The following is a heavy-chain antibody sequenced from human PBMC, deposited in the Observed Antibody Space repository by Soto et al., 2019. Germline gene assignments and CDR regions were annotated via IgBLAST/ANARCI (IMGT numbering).Heavy chain of an antibody. CDR2: TYYTSKWYN. J-gene: IGHJ6*02. Sequence: SQTLSLTCASFGDRLSRNSAIWNWFRPSPSRGLEWLGRTYYTSKWYNDYAVSVKSRISINPDTSKNQVSLQLNSVTPEDTAVYYCARVYSSGWSFYYGTDVWGQGTTVTVSS. CDR1: GDRLSRNSAI. D-gene: IGHD6-19*01. CDR3: ARVYSSGWSFYYGTDV. V-gene: IGHV6-1*01.